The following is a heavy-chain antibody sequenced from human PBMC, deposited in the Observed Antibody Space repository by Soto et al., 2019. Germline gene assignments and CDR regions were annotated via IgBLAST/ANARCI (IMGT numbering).Heavy chain of an antibody. Sequence: GASVKVSCKASGYTFTSYGISWVRQAPGQGLEWMGWISAYNGNTNYAQKLQGRVTMTTDTSTSTAYMELRSLRSDDTAVYYCACVAGGSYSSSWYFYYYGMDVWGKGTTVTVSS. CDR1: GYTFTSYG. J-gene: IGHJ6*04. CDR2: ISAYNGNT. D-gene: IGHD6-13*01. CDR3: ACVAGGSYSSSWYFYYYGMDV. V-gene: IGHV1-18*01.